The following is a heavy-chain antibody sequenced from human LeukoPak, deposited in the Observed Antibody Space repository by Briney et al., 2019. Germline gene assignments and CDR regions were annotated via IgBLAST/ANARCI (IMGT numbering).Heavy chain of an antibody. CDR1: AYTLTEFS. J-gene: IGHJ3*02. CDR2: FDPEDGET. Sequence: ASVKVSCKVSAYTLTEFSMHWVRQAPGKGLEWMGGFDPEDGETVYAQKFQGRVTMTEDTSTDTAYMELSSLRSEDTAVYYCATGTSSGWSDAFDIWGQGTMVTVSS. CDR3: ATGTSSGWSDAFDI. V-gene: IGHV1-24*01. D-gene: IGHD6-19*01.